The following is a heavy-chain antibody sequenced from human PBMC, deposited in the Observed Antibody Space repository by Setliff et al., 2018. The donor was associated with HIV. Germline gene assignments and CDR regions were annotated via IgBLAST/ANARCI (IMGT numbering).Heavy chain of an antibody. CDR3: AKSFNSGPANWNIDV. D-gene: IGHD1-20*01. V-gene: IGHV3-30*02. CDR2: IQYDESNK. CDR1: GLTFSRYG. J-gene: IGHJ6*03. Sequence: GGSLRLSCAVSGLTFSRYGFHWVRQVPGKGLDWVTFIQYDESNKYYGDSVRGRFTISRDNSKNTLYLQMNSQRSEETAVYFCAKSFNSGPANWNIDVWGTGTTVTVSS.